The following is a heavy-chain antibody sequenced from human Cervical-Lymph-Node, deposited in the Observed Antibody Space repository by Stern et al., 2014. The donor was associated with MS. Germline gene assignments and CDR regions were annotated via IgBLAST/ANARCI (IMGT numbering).Heavy chain of an antibody. V-gene: IGHV3-64*01. Sequence: EVHLVESGGGLVQPGGSLRLSCAASGFTFSRYVLHWVRQAPGKGLEYVSAISMNGGSTYYATSVKGRFTISRDNSKNTLYLQMGSLRAEDSAVYHCARIEGGLTADVWGQGTAVTVSS. CDR1: GFTFSRYV. CDR3: ARIEGGLTADV. J-gene: IGHJ6*02. CDR2: ISMNGGST. D-gene: IGHD1-26*01.